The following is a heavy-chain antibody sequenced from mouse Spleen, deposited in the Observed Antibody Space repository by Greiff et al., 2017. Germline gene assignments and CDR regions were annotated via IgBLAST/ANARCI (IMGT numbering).Heavy chain of an antibody. V-gene: IGHV2-6-1*01. Sequence: VKVVESGPGLVAPSQSLSITCTISGFSLTSYGVHWVRQPPGKGLEWLVVIWSDGSTTYNSALKSRLSISKDNSKSQVFLKMNSLQTDDTAMYYCARGEGYSHAMDYWGQGTSVTVSS. CDR2: IWSDGST. D-gene: IGHD2-3*01. CDR3: ARGEGYSHAMDY. CDR1: GFSLTSYG. J-gene: IGHJ4*01.